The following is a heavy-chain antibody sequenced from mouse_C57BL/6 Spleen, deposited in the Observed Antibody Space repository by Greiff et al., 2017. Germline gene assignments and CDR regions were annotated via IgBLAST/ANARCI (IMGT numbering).Heavy chain of an antibody. V-gene: IGHV5-6*02. CDR3: ARDYYYGSSYDYAMDY. D-gene: IGHD1-1*01. CDR2: ISSGGSYT. J-gene: IGHJ4*01. CDR1: GFTFSSYG. Sequence: DVKLVESGGDLVKPGGSLKLSCAASGFTFSSYGMSWVRQTPDKRLEWVATISSGGSYTYYPDSVKGRFTISRDNAKNTLYLQMSSLKSEDTAMYYCARDYYYGSSYDYAMDYWGQGTSVTVSS.